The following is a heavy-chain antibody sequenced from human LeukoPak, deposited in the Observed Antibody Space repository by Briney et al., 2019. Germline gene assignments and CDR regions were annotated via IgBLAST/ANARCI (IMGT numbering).Heavy chain of an antibody. CDR3: TRGGGGWGWFDP. J-gene: IGHJ5*02. D-gene: IGHD6-19*01. V-gene: IGHV3-49*04. Sequence: GGSLRLSCTASGFTLGDYAMPWVRKAPGKALEGLAFIRSTPYGGTVEYAASVRGKFTISRHDSKSIAYLQMNSQKPEDTAVYYCTRGGGGWGWFDPWGQGAVVTVSS. CDR2: IRSTPYGGTV. CDR1: GFTLGDYA.